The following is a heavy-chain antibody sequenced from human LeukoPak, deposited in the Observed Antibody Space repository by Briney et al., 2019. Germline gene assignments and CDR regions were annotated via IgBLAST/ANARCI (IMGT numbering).Heavy chain of an antibody. CDR1: GYTFTGYY. Sequence: ASVKVSCKASGYTFTGYYMHWVRQAPGQGLEWMGWINPNSGGTNYAQKVQGRVTMTRDTSISTAYMELSRLRSDDTAVYYCASYRDSSSSGDCFDYWGQGTLVTVSS. V-gene: IGHV1-2*02. D-gene: IGHD6-6*01. CDR2: INPNSGGT. CDR3: ASYRDSSSSGDCFDY. J-gene: IGHJ4*02.